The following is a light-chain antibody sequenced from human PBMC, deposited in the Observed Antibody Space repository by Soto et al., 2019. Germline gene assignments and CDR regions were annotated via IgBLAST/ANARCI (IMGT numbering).Light chain of an antibody. V-gene: IGLV2-11*01. CDR3: CSYAGSHSLYV. CDR1: RSDVGGYNY. Sequence: SALTQPRSVCGSPGQSVTISCTGTRSDVGGYNYVSWYQQHPGKAPKLMIYDVSKRPSGVPDRFSGSKSGNTASLTISGLQAEDEADYYCCSYAGSHSLYVFGTGTKVTVL. J-gene: IGLJ1*01. CDR2: DVS.